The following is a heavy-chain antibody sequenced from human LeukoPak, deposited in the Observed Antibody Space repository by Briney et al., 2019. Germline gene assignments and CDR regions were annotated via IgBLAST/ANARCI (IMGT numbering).Heavy chain of an antibody. J-gene: IGHJ4*02. D-gene: IGHD6-13*01. CDR3: ARSIPYGTTWYGRSDY. V-gene: IGHV3-7*03. Sequence: GGSLRLSCAASGFTFSSYGMHWVRQAPGKGLEWVAKIKQDGSEKYYVDSVKGRFTISRDNAKDSLYLQMNSLRAEDTAIYYCARSIPYGTTWYGRSDYWGQGTLVTVSS. CDR1: GFTFSSYG. CDR2: IKQDGSEK.